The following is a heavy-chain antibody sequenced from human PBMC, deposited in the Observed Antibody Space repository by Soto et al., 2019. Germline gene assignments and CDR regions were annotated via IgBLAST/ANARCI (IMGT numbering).Heavy chain of an antibody. CDR3: AKDQTPNNWNYVSPFFDY. J-gene: IGHJ4*02. CDR2: ISGSGGST. Sequence: PGGSLRLSCEASGVTFSSYPMSWVRQAQGKGLEWVSAISGSGGSTYYADSVKGRFTISRDNSKNTLYLQMNSLRAEDTAVYYCAKDQTPNNWNYVSPFFDYWGQGTLVTVSS. D-gene: IGHD1-7*01. CDR1: GVTFSSYP. V-gene: IGHV3-23*01.